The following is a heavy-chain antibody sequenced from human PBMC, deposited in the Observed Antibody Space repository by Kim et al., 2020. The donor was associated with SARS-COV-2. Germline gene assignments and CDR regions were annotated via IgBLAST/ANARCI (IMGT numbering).Heavy chain of an antibody. CDR1: GGSVSSGSYY. V-gene: IGHV4-61*01. J-gene: IGHJ3*02. Sequence: SETLSLTCTVSGGSVSSGSYYWSWIRQPPGKGLEWIGYIYYSGSTNYNPSLKSRVTISVDTSKNQFSLKLSSVTAADTAVYYCARRRYYYDSSGYGNAFDIWGQGTMVTVSS. CDR2: IYYSGST. CDR3: ARRRYYYDSSGYGNAFDI. D-gene: IGHD3-22*01.